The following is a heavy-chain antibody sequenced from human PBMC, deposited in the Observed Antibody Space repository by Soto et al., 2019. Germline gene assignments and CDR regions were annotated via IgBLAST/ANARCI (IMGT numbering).Heavy chain of an antibody. V-gene: IGHV3-73*02. CDR1: GFTFSGSA. D-gene: IGHD3-22*01. J-gene: IGHJ4*02. CDR2: IRSKANSYAT. Sequence: EVQLVESGGGLVQPGGSLKLSCAASGFTFSGSAMHWVRQASGKGLEWVGRIRSKANSYATAYAASVKGRFTISRDDSKNTAYLQMNSLKTEDTAVYYCTRRRSSGYHYFDYWGQGTLVTFSS. CDR3: TRRRSSGYHYFDY.